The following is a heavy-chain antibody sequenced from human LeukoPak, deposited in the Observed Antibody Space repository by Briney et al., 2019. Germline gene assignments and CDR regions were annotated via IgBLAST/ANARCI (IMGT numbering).Heavy chain of an antibody. D-gene: IGHD6-25*01. CDR1: GDSFSHFA. CDR2: ITPNSGAT. V-gene: IGHV1-2*06. Sequence: ASVKVSCKASGDSFSHFAISWVRQAPGQGLEWMGRITPNSGATNYAQSFQGRVTMTRDTSLSTAYMELSSLRSDDTAVYYCAKDTGIAATANYYMDVWGKGTTVTVSS. CDR3: AKDTGIAATANYYMDV. J-gene: IGHJ6*03.